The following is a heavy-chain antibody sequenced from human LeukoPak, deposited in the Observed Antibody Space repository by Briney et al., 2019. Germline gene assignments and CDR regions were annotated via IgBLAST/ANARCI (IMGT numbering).Heavy chain of an antibody. CDR3: ARVTVETATKRYFDY. D-gene: IGHD2-21*02. V-gene: IGHV4-59*11. Sequence: SETLSLTCTVSGVAISSHYWSWIRQPPGKGPEWLGFIISTGTANYNPSLKGRVTLSIDTPKDQFSLRLRTVTAADTAVYYCARVTVETATKRYFDYWGQGARVTVSS. J-gene: IGHJ4*02. CDR2: IISTGTA. CDR1: GVAISSHY.